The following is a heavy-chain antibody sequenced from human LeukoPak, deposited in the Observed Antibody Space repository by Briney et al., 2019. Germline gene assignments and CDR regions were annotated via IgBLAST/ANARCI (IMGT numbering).Heavy chain of an antibody. D-gene: IGHD3-10*01. J-gene: IGHJ4*02. CDR3: TTAGSPSTVLLGFGELLTYYFDY. CDR2: IKSKTEGGTT. Sequence: GGSLRLSCAASGFTFSNAWMSWVRQSPGQGLEWVGRIKSKTEGGTTDYAAPVKGRFTISRDDSKNTRYLQMNSLKTEDTAVYYCTTAGSPSTVLLGFGELLTYYFDYWGQGTLVTVSS. V-gene: IGHV3-15*01. CDR1: GFTFSNAW.